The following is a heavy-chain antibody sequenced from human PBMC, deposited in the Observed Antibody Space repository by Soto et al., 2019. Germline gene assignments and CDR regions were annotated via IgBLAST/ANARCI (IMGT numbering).Heavy chain of an antibody. CDR3: ARDPRTSGGQHWAFNYFDS. CDR1: GFSFSISP. V-gene: IGHV3-30-3*01. D-gene: IGHD7-27*01. J-gene: IGHJ4*02. CDR2: ISYDGTNK. Sequence: LRLSCAASGFSFSISPMHWVRQAPGKGPEWVALISYDGTNKFYADSVKGRFTISRDNSKSTLYLQVDSLRPEDAAVYYCARDPRTSGGQHWAFNYFDSWGQGTLVTVSS.